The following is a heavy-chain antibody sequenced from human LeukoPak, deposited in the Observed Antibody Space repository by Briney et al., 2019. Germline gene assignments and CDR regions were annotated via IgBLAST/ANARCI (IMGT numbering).Heavy chain of an antibody. CDR2: IYYSGST. V-gene: IGHV4-59*08. D-gene: IGHD1-26*01. Sequence: PSETLSLTCTVSGGSISSYYWSWIRQPPGKGLEWIGYIYYSGSTNYNPSLKSRVTISVDTSKNQFSLKLSSVTAADTAVYYCARHGGSYDDWFDPWGQGTLVTVSS. CDR3: ARHGGSYDDWFDP. CDR1: GGSISSYY. J-gene: IGHJ5*02.